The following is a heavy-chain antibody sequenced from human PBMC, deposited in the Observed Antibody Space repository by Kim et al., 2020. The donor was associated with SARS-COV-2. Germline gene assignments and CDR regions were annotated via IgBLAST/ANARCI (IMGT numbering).Heavy chain of an antibody. J-gene: IGHJ3*02. Sequence: DSVKGRFTISIDTSKNTLYLQMNSLRAEDTAVYYCAIDYYDSSGFDAFDIWGQGTMVTVSS. V-gene: IGHV3-53*01. CDR3: AIDYYDSSGFDAFDI. D-gene: IGHD3-22*01.